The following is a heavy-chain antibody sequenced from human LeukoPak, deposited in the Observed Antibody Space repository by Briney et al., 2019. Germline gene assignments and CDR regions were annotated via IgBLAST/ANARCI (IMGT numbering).Heavy chain of an antibody. CDR2: IYYSGST. V-gene: IGHV4-39*07. Sequence: SETLSLTCTVSGGSISSSSYYWGWIRQPPGKGLEWIGSIYYSGSTYYNPSLKSRVTISVDTSKNQFSLKLSSVTAADTAVYYCARGPYSYDSSGAFDIWGQGTMVTVSS. CDR3: ARGPYSYDSSGAFDI. J-gene: IGHJ3*02. CDR1: GGSISSSSYY. D-gene: IGHD3-22*01.